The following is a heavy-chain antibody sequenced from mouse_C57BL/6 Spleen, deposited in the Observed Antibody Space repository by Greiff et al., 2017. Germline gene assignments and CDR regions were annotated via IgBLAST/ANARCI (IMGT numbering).Heavy chain of an antibody. CDR3: ATLYYGSPWFAY. V-gene: IGHV1-26*01. D-gene: IGHD1-1*01. CDR1: GYTFTDYY. CDR2: INPNNGGT. J-gene: IGHJ3*01. Sequence: EVQLQQSGPELVKPGASVKISCKASGYTFTDYYMNWVKQSHGKSLEWIGDINPNNGGTSYNQKFKGKATLTVDKSSSTAYMELRRLTSEASAVYYCATLYYGSPWFAYWGQGTLVTVSA.